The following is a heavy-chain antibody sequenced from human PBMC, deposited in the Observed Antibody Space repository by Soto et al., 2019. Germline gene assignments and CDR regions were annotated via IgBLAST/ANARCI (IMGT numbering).Heavy chain of an antibody. CDR1: GGSISSGDFY. CDR3: VASGYSYYFDY. V-gene: IGHV4-30-4*01. J-gene: IGHJ4*02. CDR2: IYYGGST. Sequence: QVQLQESGPGLVKPSQTLSLTCTVSGGSISSGDFYWSWIRQPPGKGLEWIGYIYYGGSTYYNPSLQSRLTISVDTSQNHFSLKLSSVTAADTAVYYCVASGYSYYFDYWGQGTLVTVSS. D-gene: IGHD3-22*01.